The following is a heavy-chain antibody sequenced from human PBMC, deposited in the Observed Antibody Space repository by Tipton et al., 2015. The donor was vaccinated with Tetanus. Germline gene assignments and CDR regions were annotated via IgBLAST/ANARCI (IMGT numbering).Heavy chain of an antibody. CDR3: ASDYCGPEYYCYGMDV. J-gene: IGHJ6*02. CDR1: GGSISSYY. V-gene: IGHV4-4*07. D-gene: IGHD1-26*01. CDR2: IYTSGST. Sequence: TLSLTCTVSGGSISSYYWSWIRQPAGKGLEWIGRIYTSGSTNYNPSLKSRVTMSVDTSKNQFSLKLGSVTAADTAVYYRASDYCGPEYYCYGMDVWGQGTTVTVSS.